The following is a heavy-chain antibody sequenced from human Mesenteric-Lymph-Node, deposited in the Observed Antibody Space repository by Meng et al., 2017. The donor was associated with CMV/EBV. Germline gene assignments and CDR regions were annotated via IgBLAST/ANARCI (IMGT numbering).Heavy chain of an antibody. Sequence: VALQQWREGLLKPSETLSLPCAVYGGSFSGYYWSWIRQTPGKGLEWIGEINHSGSTNYNPSLKSRVTISVDTSKNQFSLKLSSVTAADTAVYYCARHQRWLKSEGGFNYWGQGTLVTVSS. CDR3: ARHQRWLKSEGGFNY. V-gene: IGHV4-34*01. D-gene: IGHD4-23*01. CDR1: GGSFSGYY. CDR2: INHSGST. J-gene: IGHJ4*02.